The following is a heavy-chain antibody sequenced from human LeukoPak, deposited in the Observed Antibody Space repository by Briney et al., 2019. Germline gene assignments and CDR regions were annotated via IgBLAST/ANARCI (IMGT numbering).Heavy chain of an antibody. V-gene: IGHV3-74*01. Sequence: GGSLRLSCAASGFTFSSYWMHWVRHAPGKGLVWVSRINSDGSSTSYADSVKGRFTIPRDNAKNTLYLQMNSLRAEDTAVYYCARGFYYGSGSYYGYYYYYYMDVWGKGTTVTI. J-gene: IGHJ6*03. CDR3: ARGFYYGSGSYYGYYYYYYMDV. CDR1: GFTFSSYW. D-gene: IGHD3-10*01. CDR2: INSDGSST.